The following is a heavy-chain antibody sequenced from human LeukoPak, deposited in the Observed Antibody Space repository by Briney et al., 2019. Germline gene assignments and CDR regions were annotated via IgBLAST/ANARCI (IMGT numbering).Heavy chain of an antibody. CDR2: IKGDEMTT. CDR3: VRESSVWVGPGIGRPLDV. Sequence: GGSLRLSCAASGFTFTTYWMHWVRQAPGKGLEWVSRIKGDEMTTNYADSVEGRFTISRDNAENSLYLQMNSLRAEDTAVYYCVRESSVWVGPGIGRPLDVWGKGTAVTVSS. CDR1: GFTFTTYW. D-gene: IGHD3-16*01. J-gene: IGHJ6*04. V-gene: IGHV3-74*01.